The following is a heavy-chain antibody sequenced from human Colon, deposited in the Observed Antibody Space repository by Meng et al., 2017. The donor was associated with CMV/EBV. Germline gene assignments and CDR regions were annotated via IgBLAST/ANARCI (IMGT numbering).Heavy chain of an antibody. D-gene: IGHD4-17*01. CDR3: ARGSTVTVYFDY. CDR2: IYYSGST. Sequence: GSLRLSCTVSGGSISSYYWSWIRQPPGKGLEWIGYIYYSGSTNYNPSLKSRVTISVDTSKNQFSLKLSSVTAAGTAVYYCARGSTVTVYFDYWGQGTLVTVSS. CDR1: GGSISSYY. J-gene: IGHJ4*02. V-gene: IGHV4-59*01.